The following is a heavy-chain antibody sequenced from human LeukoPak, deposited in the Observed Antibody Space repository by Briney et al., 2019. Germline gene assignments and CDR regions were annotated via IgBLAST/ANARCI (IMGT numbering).Heavy chain of an antibody. J-gene: IGHJ4*02. D-gene: IGHD1-1*01. CDR2: TTSNSRFI. V-gene: IGHV3-21*01. Sequence: NSGGSLTLPCAASGFIFRDYGMNWVPPAPGKGLEWISSTTSNSRFIYYADSVKGRFTISRDNAKNSLFLEVSSLRGEDTAVYFCARDSPRLERPHNPCDYWGQGTLVSVSS. CDR1: GFIFRDYG. CDR3: ARDSPRLERPHNPCDY.